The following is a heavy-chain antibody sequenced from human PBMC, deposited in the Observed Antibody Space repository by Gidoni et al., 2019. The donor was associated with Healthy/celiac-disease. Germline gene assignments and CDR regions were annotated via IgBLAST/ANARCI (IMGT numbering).Heavy chain of an antibody. Sequence: QVQLVVSGGGVVQPGRSLRLSSAASGFTFSSYGMHWVRQAPGKGLEWVAVIWYDGSNKYYADSVKGRFTISRDNTKNTLYLQMNSLRAEDTAVYYCALSKAYYYYYMDVWGRGTTVTVSS. J-gene: IGHJ6*03. CDR3: ALSKAYYYYYMDV. CDR2: IWYDGSNK. CDR1: GFTFSSYG. V-gene: IGHV3-33*01.